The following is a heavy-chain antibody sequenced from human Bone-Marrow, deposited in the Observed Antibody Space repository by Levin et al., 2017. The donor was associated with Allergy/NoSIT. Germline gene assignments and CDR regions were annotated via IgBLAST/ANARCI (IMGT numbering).Heavy chain of an antibody. D-gene: IGHD1-14*01. CDR3: ARGRNNAFEI. CDR1: GDSLSSNGVA. J-gene: IGHJ3*02. V-gene: IGHV6-1*01. Sequence: SETLSLTCAISGDSLSSNGVAWNWIRQSPSRGLEWLGRTYYRSKWYNDYAPSVTSRITINPDTSKSQFSLQLNSVIPEDTAVYYCARGRNNAFEIWGQGTIVTVSS. CDR2: TYYRSKWYN.